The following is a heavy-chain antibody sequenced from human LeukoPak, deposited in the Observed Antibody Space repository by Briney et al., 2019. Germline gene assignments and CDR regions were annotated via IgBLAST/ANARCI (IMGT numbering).Heavy chain of an antibody. CDR2: INTNTGNP. Sequence: ASVKVSCKASGYTFTSYAMNWVRQAPGQGLEWMGWINTNTGNPTYAQGFTGRFVFSLDTSVSTAYLQISSLKAEDTAVYYCARLSISVDYDYVWGSYRQNEIDYWGQGTLVTVSS. V-gene: IGHV7-4-1*02. CDR1: GYTFTSYA. D-gene: IGHD3-16*02. CDR3: ARLSISVDYDYVWGSYRQNEIDY. J-gene: IGHJ4*02.